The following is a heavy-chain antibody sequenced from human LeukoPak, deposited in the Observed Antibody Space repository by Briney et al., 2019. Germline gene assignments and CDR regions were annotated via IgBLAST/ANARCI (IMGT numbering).Heavy chain of an antibody. Sequence: ASVKVSCKASGYTFTSYYMHWVRQAPGQGLEWMGWISAYNGNTNYAQKLQGRVTMTTDTSTSTAYMELRSLRSDDTAVYYCARDRGSGSPVDYWGQGTLVTVSS. CDR2: ISAYNGNT. CDR3: ARDRGSGSPVDY. CDR1: GYTFTSYY. D-gene: IGHD3-10*01. V-gene: IGHV1-18*04. J-gene: IGHJ4*02.